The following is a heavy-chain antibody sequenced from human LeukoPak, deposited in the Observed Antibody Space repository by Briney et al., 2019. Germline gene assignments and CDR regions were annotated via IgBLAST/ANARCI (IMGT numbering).Heavy chain of an antibody. CDR1: GGSISSSSYY. CDR2: IYYSGST. J-gene: IGHJ3*02. V-gene: IGHV4-39*01. CDR3: ASYDSSGYGLDAFDI. Sequence: PSETLSLTCTVSGGSISSSSYYWSWIRQPPGKGLEWIGSIYYSGSTYYNPSLKSRVTISVDTSKNQFSLKLSSVTAADTAVYYCASYDSSGYGLDAFDIWGQGTMVTVSS. D-gene: IGHD3-22*01.